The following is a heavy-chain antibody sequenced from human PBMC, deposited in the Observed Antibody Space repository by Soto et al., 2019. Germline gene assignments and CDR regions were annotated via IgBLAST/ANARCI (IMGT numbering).Heavy chain of an antibody. J-gene: IGHJ6*02. CDR1: GGSISSGGYY. CDR2: IYYSGST. CDR3: AVSRDGYSMDV. V-gene: IGHV4-31*03. D-gene: IGHD2-2*01. Sequence: QVQLQESGPGLVKPSQTLSLTCTVSGGSISSGGYYWSWIRQHPGKGLEWIGSIYYSGSTYYNPSLKSRVTISVDTSKDQSSLKLSSVTAADTAVYYCAVSRDGYSMDVWGQGTTVTVSS.